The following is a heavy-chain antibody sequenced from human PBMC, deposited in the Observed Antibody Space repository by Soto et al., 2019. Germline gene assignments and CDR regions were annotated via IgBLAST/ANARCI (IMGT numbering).Heavy chain of an antibody. V-gene: IGHV1-69*02. CDR3: ASSGAYCGGDCPDFDY. CDR2: IIPILGIA. D-gene: IGHD2-21*02. CDR1: GGTFSSYT. Sequence: QVQLVQSGAEVKKPGSSVKVSCKASGGTFSSYTISWVRQAPGQGLEWMGRIIPILGIANYAQKFQGRVTITADKSTSTAYMELSSLRSEDTAVYYCASSGAYCGGDCPDFDYWGQGTLVTVS. J-gene: IGHJ4*02.